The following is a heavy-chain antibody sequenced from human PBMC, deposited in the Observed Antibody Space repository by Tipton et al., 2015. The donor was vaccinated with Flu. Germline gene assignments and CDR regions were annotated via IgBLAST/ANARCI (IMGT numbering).Heavy chain of an antibody. CDR1: GFTFSSYS. Sequence: SLRLSCAASGFTFSSYSMNWVRQAPGKGLEWVSSISSSSSYIYYADSVKGRFTISRDNAKNSLYLQMNSLRAEDTAVYYCARETVGATPRFDYWGQGTLVTVSS. CDR3: ARETVGATPRFDY. CDR2: ISSSSSYI. D-gene: IGHD1-26*01. J-gene: IGHJ4*02. V-gene: IGHV3-21*01.